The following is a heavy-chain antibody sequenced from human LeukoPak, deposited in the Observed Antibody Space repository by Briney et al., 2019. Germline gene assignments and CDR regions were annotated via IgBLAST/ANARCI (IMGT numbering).Heavy chain of an antibody. CDR3: AKDMFIGGAITNPDY. CDR1: GFTFDDYA. V-gene: IGHV3-9*01. CDR2: ISWNSGSI. Sequence: GGLVQPGRSLRLSCAASGFTFDDYAMHWVRQAPGKGLEWVSGISWNSGSIDYADSVKGRFTISRDNAKNSLYLQMNSLRAEDTALYYCAKDMFIGGAITNPDYWGQGTLVTVSS. J-gene: IGHJ4*02. D-gene: IGHD3-10*01.